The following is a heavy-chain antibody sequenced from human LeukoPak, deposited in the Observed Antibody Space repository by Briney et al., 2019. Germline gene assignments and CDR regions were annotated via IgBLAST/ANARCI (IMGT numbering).Heavy chain of an antibody. Sequence: PGGSLRLSCAASGFTFNSYWMSWVRQAPGKGLEWVANIKQDGSEKYYVDSVKGRFTISRDNAKNSLYLQMNSLRAEDTAVYYCAREGYGDSYLFDYWGQGTLVTVSS. CDR2: IKQDGSEK. V-gene: IGHV3-7*01. CDR3: AREGYGDSYLFDY. J-gene: IGHJ4*02. CDR1: GFTFNSYW. D-gene: IGHD4-17*01.